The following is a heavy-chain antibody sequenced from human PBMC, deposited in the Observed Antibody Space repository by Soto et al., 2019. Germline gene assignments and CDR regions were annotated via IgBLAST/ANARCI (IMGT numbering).Heavy chain of an antibody. CDR1: GFTFSSYA. CDR2: ISGSGGST. Sequence: EVQLLESGGGLVQPGGSLRLSCAASGFTFSSYAMSWVRQAPGKGLEWVSAISGSGGSTYYADSVKGRFTISRDNSENTLYLQMNSLRAEDTAVYYCAKRLSMIVVATTDDYWGQGTLVTVSS. CDR3: AKRLSMIVVATTDDY. J-gene: IGHJ4*02. V-gene: IGHV3-23*01. D-gene: IGHD3-22*01.